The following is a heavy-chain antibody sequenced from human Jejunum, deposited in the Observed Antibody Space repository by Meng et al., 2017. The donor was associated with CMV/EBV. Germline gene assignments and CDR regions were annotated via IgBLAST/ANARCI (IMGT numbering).Heavy chain of an antibody. CDR1: GYIFNGYW. J-gene: IGHJ5*02. V-gene: IGHV5-51*01. CDR3: VRRDSSSWHNYFDL. D-gene: IGHD6-13*01. Sequence: GYIFNGYWVALLRQVPGEGLEWMGMICPGDLDIRYGPSFQSQVTISVDRSLNTVYLGWSSLKASDTAMYYCVRRDSSSWHNYFDLWGQGTLVTVSS. CDR2: ICPGDLDI.